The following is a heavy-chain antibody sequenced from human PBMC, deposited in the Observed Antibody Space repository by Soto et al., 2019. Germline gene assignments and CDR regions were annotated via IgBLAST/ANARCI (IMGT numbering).Heavy chain of an antibody. J-gene: IGHJ6*02. CDR1: AFTLSKFV. D-gene: IGHD1-1*01. V-gene: IGHV3-30-3*01. Sequence: QVQLVESGGGVVQPGRSLRLSCAASAFTLSKFVMHWVRQAPGKGLDWLAVTSNDGINTYYAGSVKGRFTISRDNSKNMVYLQMNSLRDEDTAVYYCAGGNMDVWGQGTTVIVSS. CDR3: AGGNMDV. CDR2: TSNDGINT.